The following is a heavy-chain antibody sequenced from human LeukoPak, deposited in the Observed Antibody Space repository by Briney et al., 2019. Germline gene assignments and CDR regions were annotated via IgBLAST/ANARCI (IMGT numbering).Heavy chain of an antibody. D-gene: IGHD3-3*01. CDR1: GGSISSYY. Sequence: SETLSLTCTVSGGSISSYYWSWIRQPPGKGLEWIGYIYYSGSTNYNPSLKSRVTISVDTSKNQFSVKLSSVTAADTTVYYCARGDFWSGFYNYWGQGTLDTVSS. V-gene: IGHV4-59*12. CDR3: ARGDFWSGFYNY. CDR2: IYYSGST. J-gene: IGHJ4*02.